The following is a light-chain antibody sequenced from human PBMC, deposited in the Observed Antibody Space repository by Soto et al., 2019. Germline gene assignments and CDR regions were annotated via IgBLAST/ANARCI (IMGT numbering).Light chain of an antibody. CDR2: EVS. CDR3: SAHAGSNNFV. Sequence: STLTQHSSASLSPGQSVTISVTGTSRDVGGYNYVYWYQQHPGNAPTLLVYEVSERPSVVPDRFSGSMSSTTASLAVSGVQAEEEADYYCSAHAGSNNFVFGTGTKVTV. CDR1: SRDVGGYNY. J-gene: IGLJ1*01. V-gene: IGLV2-8*01.